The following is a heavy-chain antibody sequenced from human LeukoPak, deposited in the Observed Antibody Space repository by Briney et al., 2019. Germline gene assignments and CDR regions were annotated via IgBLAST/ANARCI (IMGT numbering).Heavy chain of an antibody. CDR2: ISSTSSTI. J-gene: IGHJ4*02. CDR1: GFTFSSYT. CDR3: ARRIAVAGTFFDY. D-gene: IGHD6-19*01. V-gene: IGHV3-48*02. Sequence: GGFLRLSCAASGFTFSSYTMNWVRQAPGKGLDWVSYISSTSSTIYYADSVKGRFTISRDNAKNSLYLQMNSLRDEDTAVYYCARRIAVAGTFFDYWGQGTLVTVSS.